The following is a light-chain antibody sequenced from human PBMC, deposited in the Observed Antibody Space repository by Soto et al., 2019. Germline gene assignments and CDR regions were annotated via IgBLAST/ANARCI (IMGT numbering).Light chain of an antibody. V-gene: IGLV2-14*02. Sequence: QSALTQPASVSGSPGQSITISCTGTSSDVGSYNLVSWYQQHPGKAPKLMIYEGSKRPSGVSNRFSGSKSGNTASLTISGLQAEDEADYYCSSYTAGGTIFGTGTQLTVL. CDR2: EGS. CDR1: SSDVGSYNL. CDR3: SSYTAGGTI. J-gene: IGLJ1*01.